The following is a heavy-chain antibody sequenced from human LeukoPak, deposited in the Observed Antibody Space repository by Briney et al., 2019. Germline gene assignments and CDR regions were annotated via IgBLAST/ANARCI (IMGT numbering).Heavy chain of an antibody. D-gene: IGHD6-13*01. CDR3: AKDHGYSTRFDP. Sequence: GGSLRLSCAASGFTFSSYAMSWVRQAPGKGLEWVSAISGSGGSTYYADSVKGRFTISRDNSKNTLYLQMNSLRDEDTAVYYCAKDHGYSTRFDPWGQGTLVTVSS. CDR1: GFTFSSYA. J-gene: IGHJ5*02. V-gene: IGHV3-23*01. CDR2: ISGSGGST.